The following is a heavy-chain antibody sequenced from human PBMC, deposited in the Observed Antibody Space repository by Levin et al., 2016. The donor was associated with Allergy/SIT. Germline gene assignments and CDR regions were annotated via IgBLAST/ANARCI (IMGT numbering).Heavy chain of an antibody. D-gene: IGHD5-24*01. V-gene: IGHV5-10-1*01. CDR3: ASYEMATIQS. J-gene: IGHJ4*02. CDR2: IDPSDSYT. Sequence: VRQAPGKGLEWMGRIDPSDSYTNYSPSFQGHVTISADKSISTAYLQWSSLKASDTAMYYCASYEMATIQSWGQGTLVTVSS.